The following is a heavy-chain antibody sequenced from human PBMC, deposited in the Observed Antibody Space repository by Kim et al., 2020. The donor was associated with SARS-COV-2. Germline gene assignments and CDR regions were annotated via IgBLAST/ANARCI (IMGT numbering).Heavy chain of an antibody. CDR2: ISSSGSTI. V-gene: IGHV3-48*03. CDR1: GFTFSSYE. Sequence: GGSLRLSCAASGFTFSSYEMNWVRQAPGKGLEWVSYISSSGSTIYYADSVKGRFTISRDNAKNSLYLQMNSLRAEDTAVYYCARGAVTHYYYYGMDVWGQGTTVTVSS. CDR3: ARGAVTHYYYYGMDV. J-gene: IGHJ6*02. D-gene: IGHD4-17*01.